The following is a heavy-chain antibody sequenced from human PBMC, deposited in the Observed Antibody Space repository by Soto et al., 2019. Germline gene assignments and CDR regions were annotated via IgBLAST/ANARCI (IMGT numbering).Heavy chain of an antibody. D-gene: IGHD3-3*01. Sequence: GGSLRLSCAASGFTFSSYAMSWVRQAPGKGLEWVSAISGSGGSTYYADSVKGRFTISRDNSKNTLYLQMNSLRAEDTAVYYCAKGLNYDFWSGYRYPHYYGMDVWGQGTTVTVSS. CDR1: GFTFSSYA. J-gene: IGHJ6*02. V-gene: IGHV3-23*01. CDR3: AKGLNYDFWSGYRYPHYYGMDV. CDR2: ISGSGGST.